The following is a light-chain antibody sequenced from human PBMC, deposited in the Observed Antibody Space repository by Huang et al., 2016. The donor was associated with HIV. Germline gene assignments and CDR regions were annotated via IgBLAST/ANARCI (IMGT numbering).Light chain of an antibody. V-gene: IGKV4-1*01. CDR3: QQYYNVPFT. CDR2: WES. CDR1: KSIFYSSNNRKY. J-gene: IGKJ2*01. Sequence: DIVMTQSPASLAVSLGERATINCKSSKSIFYSSNNRKYLAWDHQKTGQSPKLLIYWESTRDSVVPDLFTGSGSVTDFSLSISSLQAEDVALYYCQQYYNVPFTFGQGTKLDIK.